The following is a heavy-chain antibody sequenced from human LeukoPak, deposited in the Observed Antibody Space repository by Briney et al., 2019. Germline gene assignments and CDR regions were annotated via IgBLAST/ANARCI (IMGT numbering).Heavy chain of an antibody. V-gene: IGHV1-18*01. Sequence: ASVKVSCKASGYTFTSYGISWVRQAPGQGLEWMGWISAYNGNTNYAQKLQGRVTMTTDTSTSTAYMELRSLRSDDTAVYYCARVVRFYYGSGSCHFDYWGQGTLVTVSS. CDR2: ISAYNGNT. D-gene: IGHD3-10*01. CDR1: GYTFTSYG. CDR3: ARVVRFYYGSGSCHFDY. J-gene: IGHJ4*02.